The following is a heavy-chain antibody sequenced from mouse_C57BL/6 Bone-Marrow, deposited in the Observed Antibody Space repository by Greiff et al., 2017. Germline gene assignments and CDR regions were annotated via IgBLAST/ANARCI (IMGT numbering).Heavy chain of an antibody. CDR3: ASLGVFAY. J-gene: IGHJ3*01. D-gene: IGHD4-1*01. Sequence: EVKLMESGGGLVKPGGSLKLSCAASGFTFSSYAMSWVRQTPEKRLEWVATISDGGSYTYYPDNVKGRFTISRDNAKNNLYLQMSHLKSEDTAMYYCASLGVFAYWGQGTLVTVSA. V-gene: IGHV5-4*03. CDR2: ISDGGSYT. CDR1: GFTFSSYA.